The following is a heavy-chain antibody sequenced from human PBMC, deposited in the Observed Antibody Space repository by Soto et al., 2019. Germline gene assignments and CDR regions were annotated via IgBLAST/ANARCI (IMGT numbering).Heavy chain of an antibody. D-gene: IGHD3-9*01. CDR3: SRDDSDWFFN. Sequence: GSLRLSCAASGFTFSSYAMNWVRQAPGKGLEWVSVISGSGDSTYYADSVKGRFTISRDNSKNTLYLQMNSLRAEDTAVYYCSRDDSDWFFNWGRGTLVTVSS. V-gene: IGHV3-23*01. CDR2: ISGSGDST. CDR1: GFTFSSYA. J-gene: IGHJ4*02.